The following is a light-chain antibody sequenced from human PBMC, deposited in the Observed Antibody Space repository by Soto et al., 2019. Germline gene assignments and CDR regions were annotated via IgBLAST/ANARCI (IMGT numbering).Light chain of an antibody. CDR2: DAS. Sequence: EIVLTQSPATLSFSPGERATLSCRASQSVSSYLAWYQQKPGQAPRLLIYDASNSATGIPARFSGSGSGTDFTLTITRLEPDDFAVYYFKQHGSSPPFTFGPGTKVDIK. V-gene: IGKV3-11*01. J-gene: IGKJ3*01. CDR3: KQHGSSPPFT. CDR1: QSVSSY.